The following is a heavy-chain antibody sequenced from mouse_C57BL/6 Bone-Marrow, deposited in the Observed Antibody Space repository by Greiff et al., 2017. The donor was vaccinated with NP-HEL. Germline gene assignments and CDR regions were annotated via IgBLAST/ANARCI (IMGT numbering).Heavy chain of an antibody. CDR3: AKGDGSSLNWYFDV. D-gene: IGHD1-1*01. Sequence: QVQLQQPGPGLVQPSQSLSITCTVSGFSLTSYGVHWVRQSPGKGLEWLGVIWRGGSTDYNAAFMSRLSITKDNSKSQVFFKMNSLQADDTAIYYCAKGDGSSLNWYFDVWGTGTTVTVSS. CDR1: GFSLTSYG. V-gene: IGHV2-5*01. CDR2: IWRGGST. J-gene: IGHJ1*03.